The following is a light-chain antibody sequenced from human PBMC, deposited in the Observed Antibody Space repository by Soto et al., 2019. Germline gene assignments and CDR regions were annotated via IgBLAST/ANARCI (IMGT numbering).Light chain of an antibody. CDR3: NSYASGNARV. CDR2: EVS. V-gene: IGLV2-14*01. CDR1: SSDIGDYDY. J-gene: IGLJ1*01. Sequence: QSALTQPASVSGSPGQSITISCTGTSSDIGDYDYVSWYQQHPGKAPKLLISEVSNRPSGVSHRFSGSKSGNTASLTISGLQAEDEADYYCNSYASGNARVFGTGTKVTVL.